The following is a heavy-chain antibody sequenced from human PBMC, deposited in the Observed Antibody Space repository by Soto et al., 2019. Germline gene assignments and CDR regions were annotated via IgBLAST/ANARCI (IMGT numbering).Heavy chain of an antibody. J-gene: IGHJ3*02. V-gene: IGHV5-51*01. Sequence: GESLKISCKGSGYSFTSYWIGWVRQMPGKGLEWMGIIYPGDSDTRYSPSFQGQVTISADKSISTAYLQWSSLKASDTAMYYCARPSQDYYDSSGYNISLDAFDIWGQGTMVTV. CDR3: ARPSQDYYDSSGYNISLDAFDI. D-gene: IGHD3-22*01. CDR2: IYPGDSDT. CDR1: GYSFTSYW.